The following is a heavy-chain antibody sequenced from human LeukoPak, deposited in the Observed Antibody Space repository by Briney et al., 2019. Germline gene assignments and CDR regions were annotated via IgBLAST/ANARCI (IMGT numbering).Heavy chain of an antibody. D-gene: IGHD3-22*01. CDR2: ISGSGGST. V-gene: IGHV3-23*01. CDR1: GFTFSSYA. Sequence: GGSLRLSCAASGFTFSSYAMSWVRQAPGKGLEWVSAISGSGGSTYYADSVKGRFTISRDNSKNTLYLQMSSLRAEDTAVYYCAKFPKFYYEGYWGQGTLVTVSS. J-gene: IGHJ4*02. CDR3: AKFPKFYYEGY.